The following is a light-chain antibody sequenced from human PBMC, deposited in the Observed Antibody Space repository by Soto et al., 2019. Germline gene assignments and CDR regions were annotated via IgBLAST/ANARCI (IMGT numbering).Light chain of an antibody. CDR1: QSVKEN. Sequence: EIVMTQSPATLSVSPGERATLPCRASQSVKENLAWYQHKPGQAPRLLIYGASTRAAGIPARFSGSGSGTDFTLTISSRQSEDFALYYCQQYNQWPRTFGQGTKVEIK. CDR3: QQYNQWPRT. J-gene: IGKJ1*01. V-gene: IGKV3-15*01. CDR2: GAS.